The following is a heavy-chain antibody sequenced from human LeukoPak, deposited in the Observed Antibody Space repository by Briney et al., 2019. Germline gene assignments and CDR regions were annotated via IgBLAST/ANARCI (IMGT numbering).Heavy chain of an antibody. CDR1: GGSLSDYS. Sequence: PSETLSLTCAVYGGSLSDYSWSWIRQPPGKGLEWIGEINHSGSTNYNPSLKSRVTISVDTSKNQFSLKLSSVTPADTAFYFCARVPGRPAALFDYWGQGTLVTVSS. CDR3: ARVPGRPAALFDY. D-gene: IGHD2-2*01. CDR2: INHSGST. V-gene: IGHV4-34*01. J-gene: IGHJ4*02.